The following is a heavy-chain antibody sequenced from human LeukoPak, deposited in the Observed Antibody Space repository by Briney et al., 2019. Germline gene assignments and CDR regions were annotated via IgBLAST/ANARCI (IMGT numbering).Heavy chain of an antibody. Sequence: SETLSLTCTVSGGSISSSSHYWGWIRQPPGKWLEWIGTIYYSGSTYYNPSLESRVTISVDTSKNQFSLRLTSVTAADSAVYYCARHPERTYGDYYFYYMDVWGKGTTVTGSS. J-gene: IGHJ6*03. CDR2: IYYSGST. D-gene: IGHD4-17*01. CDR1: GGSISSSSHY. V-gene: IGHV4-39*01. CDR3: ARHPERTYGDYYFYYMDV.